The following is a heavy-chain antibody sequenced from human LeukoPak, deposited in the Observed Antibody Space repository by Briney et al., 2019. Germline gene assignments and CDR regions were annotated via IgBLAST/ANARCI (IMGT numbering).Heavy chain of an antibody. CDR1: GFTFSSYW. CDR2: INSDGSST. V-gene: IGHV3-74*01. D-gene: IGHD3-10*01. Sequence: GGSLRLSCAASGFTFSSYWMHWVRQAPGKGLVWVSRINSDGSSTSYADSVKGRFTISRDNAKNTLYLQMNGLTDEDTAVYYCARGSLNHYASGSYYMVFWGQGTLVTVSS. CDR3: ARGSLNHYASGSYYMVF. J-gene: IGHJ4*02.